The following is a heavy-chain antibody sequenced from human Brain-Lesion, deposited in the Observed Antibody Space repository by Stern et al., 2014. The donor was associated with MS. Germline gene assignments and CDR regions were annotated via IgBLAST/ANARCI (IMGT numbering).Heavy chain of an antibody. V-gene: IGHV4-39*01. J-gene: IGHJ4*02. CDR3: ARHQLGYGYAYLRY. Sequence: QLQLQESGPGLVKPSDTLSLTCSVSGDSLSSSTFYWGWIRQPPGKGPEWIGSVYYSGNTYYHPSLKSRVTISVATSKKQFSLRLPSVTAADTAVYYCARHQLGYGYAYLRYWGQGTLVTVSS. D-gene: IGHD5-18*01. CDR2: VYYSGNT. CDR1: GDSLSSSTFY.